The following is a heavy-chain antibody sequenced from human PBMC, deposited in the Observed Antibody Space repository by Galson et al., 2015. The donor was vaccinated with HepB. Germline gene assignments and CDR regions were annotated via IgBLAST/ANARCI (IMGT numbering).Heavy chain of an antibody. D-gene: IGHD5-24*01. Sequence: SVKVSCKASGGTFSNYSISWLRQAPGQGLEWMGGTIPIFGVTYIAQKFQGTVTITADKSTSTGQMELSSLRSEDTAVYYCASGRFYGYNLQNFDYWGQGTLVTVSS. CDR3: ASGRFYGYNLQNFDY. CDR2: TIPIFGVT. V-gene: IGHV1-69*10. J-gene: IGHJ4*02. CDR1: GGTFSNYS.